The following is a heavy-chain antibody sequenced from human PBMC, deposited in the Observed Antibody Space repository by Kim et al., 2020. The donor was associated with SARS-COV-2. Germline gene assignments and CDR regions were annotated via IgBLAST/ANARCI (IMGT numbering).Heavy chain of an antibody. D-gene: IGHD6-13*01. CDR3: ARVAAAGLNWFDP. Sequence: YAVYVKRRITINPDASKNQFSLQRNFVTPEDTAVYYCARVAAAGLNWFDPWGQGTLVTVSS. J-gene: IGHJ5*02. V-gene: IGHV6-1*01.